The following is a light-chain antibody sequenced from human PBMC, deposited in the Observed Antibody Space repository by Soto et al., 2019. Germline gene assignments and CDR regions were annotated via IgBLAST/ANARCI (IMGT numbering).Light chain of an antibody. J-gene: IGKJ5*01. CDR1: QGISSW. CDR3: QKLNTYPLT. V-gene: IGKV1-12*01. CDR2: SAS. Sequence: DLQMTQSPSSLSASVGDRVTITCRASQGISSWLAWYQQKPWRAPNLLIYSASSLQGGVPLRLSGSGSGTDFTLSISSLQPEDFATYYCQKLNTYPLTCGQGTRLEIK.